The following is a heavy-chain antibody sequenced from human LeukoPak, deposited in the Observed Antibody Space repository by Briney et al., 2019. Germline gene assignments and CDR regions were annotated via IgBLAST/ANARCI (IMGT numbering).Heavy chain of an antibody. CDR3: ARGEAYYFDY. Sequence: SSETLSLTCTVFGGSISSYYWSWIRQPPGKGLEWIGEIYHSGSTNYNPSLKSRVTISVDKSKNQFSLKLSSVTAADTAVYYCARGEAYYFDYWGQGTLVTVSS. J-gene: IGHJ4*02. CDR1: GGSISSYY. V-gene: IGHV4-59*12. CDR2: IYHSGST.